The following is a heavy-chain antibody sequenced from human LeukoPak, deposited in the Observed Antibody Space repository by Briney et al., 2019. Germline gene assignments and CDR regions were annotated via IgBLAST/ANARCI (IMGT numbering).Heavy chain of an antibody. Sequence: ASVKVSCKASGYTFTGYYMHWVRQAPGQGLEWMGWINPNSGGTNYAQKFQGRVTMTRDTSISTAYMELSRLRSDDTAVYYCAGEIQLWPYYFDYWGQGTLVTVSS. V-gene: IGHV1-2*02. CDR3: AGEIQLWPYYFDY. J-gene: IGHJ4*02. D-gene: IGHD5-18*01. CDR1: GYTFTGYY. CDR2: INPNSGGT.